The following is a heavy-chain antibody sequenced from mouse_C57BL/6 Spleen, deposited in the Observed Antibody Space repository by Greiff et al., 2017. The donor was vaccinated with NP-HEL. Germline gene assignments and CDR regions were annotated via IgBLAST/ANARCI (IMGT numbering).Heavy chain of an antibody. J-gene: IGHJ2*01. D-gene: IGHD2-4*01. CDR2: IYPSDSET. CDR3: ARGGDYDYDDYFDY. V-gene: IGHV1-61*01. CDR1: GYTFTSYW. Sequence: QVQLQQPGAELVRPGSSVKLSCKASGYTFTSYWMDWVKQRPGHGLEWIGNIYPSDSETHYNQKFKDKATLTVDQSSSTAYMQLSSLTSEDSAVYYCARGGDYDYDDYFDYWGQGTTLTVSS.